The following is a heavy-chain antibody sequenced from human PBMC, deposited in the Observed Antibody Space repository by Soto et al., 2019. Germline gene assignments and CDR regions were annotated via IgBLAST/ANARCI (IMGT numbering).Heavy chain of an antibody. CDR2: ISGSGDST. CDR1: GFTFSNYA. CDR3: AKRGLGYCSTTSCRGRWFDP. Sequence: RRLSCAASGFTFSNYAMSWVRQAPGKGLEWVSAISGSGDSTYYADSVKGRFTISRDNSKNTLYLQMNSLRAEDTAVYYCAKRGLGYCSTTSCRGRWFDPWGQGTLVTVSS. D-gene: IGHD2-2*01. J-gene: IGHJ5*02. V-gene: IGHV3-23*01.